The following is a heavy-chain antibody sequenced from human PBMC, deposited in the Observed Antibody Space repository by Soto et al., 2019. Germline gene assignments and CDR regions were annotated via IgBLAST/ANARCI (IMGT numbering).Heavy chain of an antibody. V-gene: IGHV4-59*01. CDR3: ARGGYSYGHAGPGFDP. CDR1: GGSISSYY. D-gene: IGHD5-18*01. J-gene: IGHJ5*02. Sequence: SETLSLTCTVSGGSISSYYWSWIRQPPGKGLEWIGYIYYSGSTNYNPSLKSRVTISVDTSKNQFSLKLSSATAADTAVYYCARGGYSYGHAGPGFDPWGQGTLVTVSS. CDR2: IYYSGST.